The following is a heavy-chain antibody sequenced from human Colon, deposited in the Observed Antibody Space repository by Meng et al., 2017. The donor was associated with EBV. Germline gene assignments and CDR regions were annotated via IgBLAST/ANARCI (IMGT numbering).Heavy chain of an antibody. Sequence: LQVSCTGPGQPSVTLSLTGTVSGGSISNSHSSGSWIRHSIRKPPETLRDFFDSIATNNNPSLNRPFFITVTTTKNHFSLKVVPVTSAMTAMYSCTNAVSGASDLKCYFEYWGQGTLVTVSS. CDR2: FFDSIAT. CDR1: GGSISNSH. V-gene: IGHV4-61*10. D-gene: IGHD6-25*01. J-gene: IGHJ4*02. CDR3: TNAVSGASDLKCYFEY.